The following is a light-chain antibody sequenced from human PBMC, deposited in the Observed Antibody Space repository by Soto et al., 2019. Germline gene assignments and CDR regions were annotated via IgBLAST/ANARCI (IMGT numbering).Light chain of an antibody. CDR1: QTMTRAY. CDR3: HQYHSPPQT. Sequence: EFVLMQSPGTLSLSPGERATLSCRASQTMTRAYVAWYQQKPGQAPRLLIYAASYRATGISDKFSGSGSGTDFSLTISRLEPEDSAVYYCHQYHSPPQTFGQGTKVEIK. J-gene: IGKJ2*01. CDR2: AAS. V-gene: IGKV3-20*01.